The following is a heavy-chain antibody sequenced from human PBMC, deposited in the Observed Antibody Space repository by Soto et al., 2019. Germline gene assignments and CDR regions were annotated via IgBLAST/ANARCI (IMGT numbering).Heavy chain of an antibody. V-gene: IGHV4-34*01. D-gene: IGHD3-9*01. Sequence: SETLSLTCAVYGGSFSGYYWSWIRQPPGKGLEWIGSINHRGSAYYNPSLQTRVTISLDKSKSQFSLKLNSVTAADSAVYFCARLEGLATISYYFDFWGPGALVTVS. CDR3: ARLEGLATISYYFDF. CDR2: INHRGSA. J-gene: IGHJ4*02. CDR1: GGSFSGYY.